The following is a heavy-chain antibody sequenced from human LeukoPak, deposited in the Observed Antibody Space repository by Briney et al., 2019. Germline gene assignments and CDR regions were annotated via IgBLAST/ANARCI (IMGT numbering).Heavy chain of an antibody. D-gene: IGHD3-3*01. CDR3: ARDYDFSSGPNFDY. Sequence: ASVEVSCKASGYSFTSHGFSWVRQAPGQGLEWMGWISGRNGNTNYAQKFQGRVTMTTDTSTSTVYLEVKSLGSDDTAVYYCARDYDFSSGPNFDYWGPGTLVTVSS. J-gene: IGHJ4*02. V-gene: IGHV1-18*01. CDR1: GYSFTSHG. CDR2: ISGRNGNT.